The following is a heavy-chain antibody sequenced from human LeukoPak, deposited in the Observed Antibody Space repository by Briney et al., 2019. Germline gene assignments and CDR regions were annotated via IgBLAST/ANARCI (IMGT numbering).Heavy chain of an antibody. CDR2: IIPIFGTA. V-gene: IGHV1-69*05. D-gene: IGHD5-18*01. CDR3: AYTAMVTTYYYYYMDV. J-gene: IGHJ6*03. CDR1: GGTFSSYA. Sequence: ASVKVSCKASGGTFSSYAMSWVRQAPGQGLEWMGRIIPIFGTANYAQKFQGRVTITTDESTSTAYMELSSLRSEDTAVYYCAYTAMVTTYYYYYMDVWGKGTTVTVSS.